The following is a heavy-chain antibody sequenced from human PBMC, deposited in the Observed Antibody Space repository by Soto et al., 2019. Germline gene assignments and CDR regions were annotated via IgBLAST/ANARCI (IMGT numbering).Heavy chain of an antibody. D-gene: IGHD1-20*01. V-gene: IGHV4-4*02. CDR1: DVSMSRTDGW. Sequence: PSQTLSLTCTVSDVSMSRTDGWWSWFRQPPGKGLEWIGEIYLHGTTQYSPSLESRVTVSADTSNNQFSLRLSSVTAADTAVYYCARGHTYTWHYWRQATLVTVSS. J-gene: IGHJ4*02. CDR3: ARGHTYTWHY. CDR2: IYLHGTT.